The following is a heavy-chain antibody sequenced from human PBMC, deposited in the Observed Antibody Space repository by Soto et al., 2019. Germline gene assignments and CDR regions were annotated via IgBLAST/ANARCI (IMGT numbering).Heavy chain of an antibody. CDR3: ARDGGTYSGYDMTFYWYFDL. V-gene: IGHV1-69*01. Sequence: QVQLVQSGAEVKKPGSSVKVSCKASGGTFSSYAISWVRQAPGQGLEWMGGIIPIFGTANYTQKFQGRVTITADESTSTAYMELSSLRSEDTAVYYCARDGGTYSGYDMTFYWYFDLWGRGTLVTVSS. J-gene: IGHJ2*01. CDR1: GGTFSSYA. CDR2: IIPIFGTA. D-gene: IGHD5-12*01.